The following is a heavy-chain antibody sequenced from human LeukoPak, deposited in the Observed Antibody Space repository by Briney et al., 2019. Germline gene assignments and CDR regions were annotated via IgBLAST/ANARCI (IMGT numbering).Heavy chain of an antibody. CDR3: AREWFKTHDY. V-gene: IGHV3-48*03. CDR2: ISSSGSTK. Sequence: GGSLRLSCAASAFTFSSYEMNWVRQAPGKGLEWVSYISSSGSTKHYADSVKGRFTISRDNAKNSLYLQMNSLRAEDTAVYYCAREWFKTHDYWGQETLVTVSS. J-gene: IGHJ4*02. D-gene: IGHD3-10*01. CDR1: AFTFSSYE.